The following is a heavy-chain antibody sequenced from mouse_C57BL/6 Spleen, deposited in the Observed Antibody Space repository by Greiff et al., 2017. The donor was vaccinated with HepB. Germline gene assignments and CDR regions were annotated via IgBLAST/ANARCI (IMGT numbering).Heavy chain of an antibody. Sequence: VQLQQSGAELVRPGTSVKVSGKASGYAFTNYLIEWVKQRPGQGLEWIGVINPGSGGTNYNEKFKGKATLTADKSSSTAYMQLSSLTSEDSAVYFCASYDYGDAYWGQGTLVTVSA. CDR1: GYAFTNYL. CDR2: INPGSGGT. J-gene: IGHJ3*01. V-gene: IGHV1-54*01. D-gene: IGHD2-4*01. CDR3: ASYDYGDAY.